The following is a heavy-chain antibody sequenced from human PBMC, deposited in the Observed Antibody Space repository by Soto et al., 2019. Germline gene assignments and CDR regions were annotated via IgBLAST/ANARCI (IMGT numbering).Heavy chain of an antibody. CDR3: ARGGGSYSYWYFDL. Sequence: EVQLVESGGGLVQPGGSLRLSCAASGFTFSSYDMHWVRQATGKGLEWVTAIGTAGDPYYPGSVKGRFTISRENAKNSLYLQMNSLRAGDTAVYYCARGGGSYSYWYFDLWGRGTLVTVSS. J-gene: IGHJ2*01. D-gene: IGHD1-26*01. CDR1: GFTFSSYD. V-gene: IGHV3-13*05. CDR2: IGTAGDP.